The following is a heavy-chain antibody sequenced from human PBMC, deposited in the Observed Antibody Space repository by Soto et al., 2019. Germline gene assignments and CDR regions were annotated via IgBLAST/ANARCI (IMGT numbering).Heavy chain of an antibody. Sequence: SVKVSCKASRGTFSSYAISWVRQAPGQGLEWMGGIIPIFGTANYAQKFQGRVTITADESTSTAYMELSSLRSEDTAVYYCARVYHRPLAYCGGDCYRNWFDPWGQGTLVAVSS. CDR3: ARVYHRPLAYCGGDCYRNWFDP. D-gene: IGHD2-21*02. V-gene: IGHV1-69*13. CDR2: IIPIFGTA. J-gene: IGHJ5*02. CDR1: RGTFSSYA.